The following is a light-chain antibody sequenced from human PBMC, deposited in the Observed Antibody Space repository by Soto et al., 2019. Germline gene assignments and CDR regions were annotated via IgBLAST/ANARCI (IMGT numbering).Light chain of an antibody. J-gene: IGKJ1*01. Sequence: EIVMTQSPATLSVSPGERATLSCRGSRSVSSNLAWYQQKPGQAPRLLIYGASTRATGIPARFSGSGSGTEFTLTISSPQSEDFAVYYCQQYNNWPPWTFGLGTKVEIK. CDR3: QQYNNWPPWT. CDR1: RSVSSN. V-gene: IGKV3-15*01. CDR2: GAS.